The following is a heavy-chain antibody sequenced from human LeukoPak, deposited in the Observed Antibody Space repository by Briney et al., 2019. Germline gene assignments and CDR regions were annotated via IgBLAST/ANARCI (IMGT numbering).Heavy chain of an antibody. D-gene: IGHD6-19*01. CDR2: ISSGRGYM. V-gene: IGHV3-21*01. CDR1: GFTFIRYS. CDR3: ARESSGWYDY. Sequence: GGSLRLSCAASGFTFIRYSMNWVRQAPGKGLEWVSSISSGRGYMYYADSAKGRFTISRDNAKTSLYLQMNSLRAEDTAVYYCARESSGWYDYWGQGTLVTVSS. J-gene: IGHJ4*02.